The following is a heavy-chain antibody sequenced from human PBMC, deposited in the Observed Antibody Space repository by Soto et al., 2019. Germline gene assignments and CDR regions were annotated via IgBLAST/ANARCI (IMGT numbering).Heavy chain of an antibody. D-gene: IGHD2-8*01. Sequence: QVQLVQSGAEVKKPGASVKVSCKASGYTFTSYGISWVRQAPGQGLEWMGWISAYNGNTNYARKLHGRVTMTTDTPTSTAYMALNSVRSDDTAVYYGARDSYVYFPHWYCVLGGRGTLVTVSS. CDR2: ISAYNGNT. V-gene: IGHV1-18*01. CDR1: GYTFTSYG. J-gene: IGHJ2*01. CDR3: ARDSYVYFPHWYCVL.